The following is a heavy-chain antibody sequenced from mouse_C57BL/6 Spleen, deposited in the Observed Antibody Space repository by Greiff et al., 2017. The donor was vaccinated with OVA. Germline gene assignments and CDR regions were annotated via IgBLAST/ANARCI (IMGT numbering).Heavy chain of an antibody. J-gene: IGHJ2*01. V-gene: IGHV1-42*01. CDR2: INPSTGGT. Sequence: EVKLMESGPELVKPGASVKISCKASGYSFTGYYMNWVKQSPEKSLEWIGEINPSTGGTTYNQKFKAKATLTVDKSSSTAYMQLKSLTSEDSAVYYCARLGDWDVDYWGQGTTLTVSS. D-gene: IGHD4-1*01. CDR1: GYSFTGYY. CDR3: ARLGDWDVDY.